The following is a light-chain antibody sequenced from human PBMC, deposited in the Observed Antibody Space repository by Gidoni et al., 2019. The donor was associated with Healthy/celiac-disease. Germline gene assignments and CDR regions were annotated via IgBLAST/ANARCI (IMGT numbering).Light chain of an antibody. CDR2: GAS. CDR1: QSVSSI. J-gene: IGKJ1*01. V-gene: IGKV3-15*01. Sequence: ELVMPQPPATLSVSPGERTTLSCRASQSVSSILAWYQQKPGPAPSLIIYGASTRATGIPARFSGSGSGTEFTLTISSLQSEDFAVYYCQQYSNWPPRTFGQGTKVEIK. CDR3: QQYSNWPPRT.